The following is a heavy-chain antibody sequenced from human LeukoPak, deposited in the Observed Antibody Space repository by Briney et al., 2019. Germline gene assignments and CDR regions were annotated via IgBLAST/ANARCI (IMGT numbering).Heavy chain of an antibody. V-gene: IGHV4-39*01. D-gene: IGHD3-22*01. CDR1: GGSISSSSYY. CDR3: ARLAGTYYYDSSGYSPIIYFDY. Sequence: SETLSLTCTVTGGSISSSSYYWGWIRQPPGKGLEWIGSIYYSGSTYYNPSLKGRVTISVDTSKNQFSLKLSSVTAADTAVYYCARLAGTYYYDSSGYSPIIYFDYWGQGTLVTVSS. J-gene: IGHJ4*02. CDR2: IYYSGST.